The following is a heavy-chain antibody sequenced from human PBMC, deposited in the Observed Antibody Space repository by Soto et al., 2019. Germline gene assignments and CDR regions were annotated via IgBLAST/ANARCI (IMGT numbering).Heavy chain of an antibody. V-gene: IGHV4-61*01. CDR3: ARDDVAGKDYFDY. D-gene: IGHD6-19*01. J-gene: IGHJ4*02. Sequence: QVQLQESGPGLVKPSETLSLTCTVSGGSVSSGSYYWSWIRQPPGKGLEWIGYIYYSGSTNYNPSLKSRVTISVDTSKNQCSLKLSSVTAADTAVYYCARDDVAGKDYFDYWGQGTLVTVSS. CDR2: IYYSGST. CDR1: GGSVSSGSYY.